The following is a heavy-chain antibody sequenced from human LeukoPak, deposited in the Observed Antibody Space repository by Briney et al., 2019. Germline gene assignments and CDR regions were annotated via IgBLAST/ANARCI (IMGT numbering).Heavy chain of an antibody. D-gene: IGHD5-18*01. CDR1: GGTFSSYA. Sequence: GSSVKVSCKASGGTFSSYAISWVRQAPGQGLEWMGGIIPIFGTANNAQKFQGRVTITTDESTSTAYMELSSLRSEDTAVYYCARVQGYNYAPFDYWGQETLVTVPS. CDR2: IIPIFGTA. V-gene: IGHV1-69*05. J-gene: IGHJ4*02. CDR3: ARVQGYNYAPFDY.